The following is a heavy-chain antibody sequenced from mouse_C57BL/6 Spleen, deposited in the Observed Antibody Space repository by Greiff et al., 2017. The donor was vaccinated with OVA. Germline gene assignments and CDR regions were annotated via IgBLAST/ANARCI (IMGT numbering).Heavy chain of an antibody. CDR3: ARGGGGSSSWFAY. D-gene: IGHD1-1*01. J-gene: IGHJ3*01. V-gene: IGHV1-69*01. Sequence: VQLQQPGAELVMPGASVKLSCKASGYTFTSYWMHWVKQRPGQGLEWIGEFDPSDSYTNYNQKFKGKSTLTVDKSSSTAYMQLSSLTSEDSAVYYCARGGGGSSSWFAYWGQGTLVTVSA. CDR2: FDPSDSYT. CDR1: GYTFTSYW.